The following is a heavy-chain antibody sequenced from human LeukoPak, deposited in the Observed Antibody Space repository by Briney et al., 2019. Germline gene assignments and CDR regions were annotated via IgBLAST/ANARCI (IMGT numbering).Heavy chain of an antibody. CDR1: GYTFTSYY. J-gene: IGHJ4*02. V-gene: IGHV1-46*01. Sequence: ASVKVSCKASGYTFTSYYMHWVRQAPGQGLEWMGIINPSGGSTGYAQKFQGRVTMTRDVSTSTVYMELSSLRSEDTAVYYCATDDGSESYYNLGYYFDYWGQGTLVTVSS. D-gene: IGHD3-10*01. CDR2: INPSGGST. CDR3: ATDDGSESYYNLGYYFDY.